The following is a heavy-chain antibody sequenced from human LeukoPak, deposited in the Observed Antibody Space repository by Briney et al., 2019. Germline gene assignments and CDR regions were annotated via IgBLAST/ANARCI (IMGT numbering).Heavy chain of an antibody. Sequence: GRSLTLSCAAPGFTFRSHWMSWVRQAPGKGREWVANIKQDGSEKYYVDSVKGRFTISRDNAKNSLYLQMNSLRDEDTAVYYCTRLAPDWYFDLWGRGTLVTVSS. V-gene: IGHV3-7*02. CDR3: TRLAPDWYFDL. J-gene: IGHJ2*01. CDR2: IKQDGSEK. CDR1: GFTFRSHW.